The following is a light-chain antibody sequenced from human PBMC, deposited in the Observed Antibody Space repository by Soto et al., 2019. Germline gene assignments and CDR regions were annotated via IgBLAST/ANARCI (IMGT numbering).Light chain of an antibody. V-gene: IGKV3-20*01. Sequence: EIVLTQSPGTLSLSPGERATLSCRASQSVSSTYLAWYQQIPGQAPRLLIYGASHRAAGIPDRFSGRGSGTDFALTIRRLEPEDFAVYYCQQYGSSITFGQGTRLEI. CDR2: GAS. CDR1: QSVSSTY. CDR3: QQYGSSIT. J-gene: IGKJ5*01.